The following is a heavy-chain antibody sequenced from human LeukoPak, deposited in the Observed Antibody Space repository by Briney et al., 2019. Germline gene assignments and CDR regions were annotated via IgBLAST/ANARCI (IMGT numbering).Heavy chain of an antibody. V-gene: IGHV3-48*02. CDR3: ATGICSGGGCYSSRLAFDI. D-gene: IGHD2-15*01. Sequence: PGGSLRLSCAASGFTFSSYSMNWVRQAPGKGLEWVSNIFSSSTTIYYADSVKGRFTNSRDNAKNSLYLQMNTLRDEDTAVYYCATGICSGGGCYSSRLAFDIWGQGTMVPVSS. J-gene: IGHJ3*02. CDR2: IFSSSTTI. CDR1: GFTFSSYS.